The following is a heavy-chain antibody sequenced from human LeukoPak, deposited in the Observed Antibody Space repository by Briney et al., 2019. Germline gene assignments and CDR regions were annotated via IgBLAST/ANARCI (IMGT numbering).Heavy chain of an antibody. Sequence: GGSLRLSCAASGFTFSSYGMHWVRQAPGKGLEWVAFIRYDGSNKYYADSVKGRFTISRDNSKNTLYLQMNSLRAEDTAVYYCAKCGTYWDTAMADAFDIWGQGTMVTVSS. CDR2: IRYDGSNK. V-gene: IGHV3-30*02. D-gene: IGHD5-18*01. J-gene: IGHJ3*02. CDR1: GFTFSSYG. CDR3: AKCGTYWDTAMADAFDI.